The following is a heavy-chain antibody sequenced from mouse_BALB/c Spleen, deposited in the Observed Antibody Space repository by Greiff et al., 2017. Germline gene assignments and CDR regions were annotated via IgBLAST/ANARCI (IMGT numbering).Heavy chain of an antibody. J-gene: IGHJ3*01. V-gene: IGHV14-1*02. CDR1: GFNIKDYY. CDR3: DRRRGSGYSFAY. D-gene: IGHD3-1*01. CDR2: IDPENGNT. Sequence: EVQVVESGAELVRPGALVKLSCKASGFNIKDYYMHWVKQRPEQGLEWIGWIDPENGNTIYDPKFQGKASITADTSSNTAYLQLSSLTSEDTAVYYCDRRRGSGYSFAYWGQGTLVTVSA.